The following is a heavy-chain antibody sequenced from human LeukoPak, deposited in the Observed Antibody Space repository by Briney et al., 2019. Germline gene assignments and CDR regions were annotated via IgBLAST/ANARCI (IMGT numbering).Heavy chain of an antibody. D-gene: IGHD6-25*01. V-gene: IGHV4-38-2*02. CDR2: IHPSGST. CDR3: SRGSDESKTGDY. CDR1: GYSISSGSY. Sequence: SETLSPTCTVSGYSISSGSYWSWIRQPPGKGLEWVGEIHPSGSTSFNPSLESRVSISKDTSKNQFSLKLTSVTAADTAVYYCSRGSDESKTGDYRGQGTLVTVSS. J-gene: IGHJ4*02.